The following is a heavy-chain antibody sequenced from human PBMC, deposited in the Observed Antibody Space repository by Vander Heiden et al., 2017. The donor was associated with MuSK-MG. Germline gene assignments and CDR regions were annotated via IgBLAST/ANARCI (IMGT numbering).Heavy chain of an antibody. V-gene: IGHV3-9*01. CDR3: VRCPWNTWSDANSNVFDI. CDR2: ITWKSGIV. J-gene: IGHJ3*02. Sequence: QLVEAGGGSGQPGRSLRLSCSASGFTFDDYAIHWVRQAPGKGLEWVSGITWKSGIVGYADSVKGRFIISRDNAKNSAHLQMESLRDEDAAVYYCVRCPWNTWSDANSNVFDIWGQGTMVTVSS. CDR1: GFTFDDYA. D-gene: IGHD1-1*01.